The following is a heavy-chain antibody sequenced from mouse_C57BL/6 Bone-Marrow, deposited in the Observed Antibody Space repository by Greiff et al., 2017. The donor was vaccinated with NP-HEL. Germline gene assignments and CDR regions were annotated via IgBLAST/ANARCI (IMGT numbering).Heavy chain of an antibody. D-gene: IGHD2-4*01. J-gene: IGHJ3*01. CDR1: GFNIKDDY. CDR2: IDPENGDT. V-gene: IGHV14-4*01. CDR3: TTSYYDYDDAY. Sequence: VQLQQSGAELVRPGASVKLSCTASGFNIKDDYMHWVKQRPEQGLEWIGWIDPENGDTEYASKFQGKATITADTSSNTAYLQLSSLTSEDTAVYYCTTSYYDYDDAYWGQGTLVTVSA.